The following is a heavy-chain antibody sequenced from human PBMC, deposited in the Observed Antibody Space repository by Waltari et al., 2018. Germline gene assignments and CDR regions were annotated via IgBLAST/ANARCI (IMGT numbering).Heavy chain of an antibody. J-gene: IGHJ3*02. CDR2: IIPIFGTA. CDR1: GGTFSSYA. Sequence: QVQLVQSGAEVKKPGSSVKVSCKASGGTFSSYAIRRLRQAPGQGLEWMGGIIPIFGTANYAQKFQGRVTITTDESTSTAYMELSSLRSEDTAVYYCARCAGVALNDAFDIWGQGTMVTVSS. CDR3: ARCAGVALNDAFDI. D-gene: IGHD3-3*01. V-gene: IGHV1-69*05.